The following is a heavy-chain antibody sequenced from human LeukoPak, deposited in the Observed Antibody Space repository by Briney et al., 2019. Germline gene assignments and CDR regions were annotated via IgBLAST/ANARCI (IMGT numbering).Heavy chain of an antibody. Sequence: SGPTLVNPTQTLTLTCTSSGFSLSTSEVGVGWIRQPPGKALEWLALIYWDGDKRYSPSLKSRLTITKDTSKNHVVLTMTNMDPVDTATYYCAHRRSGSYLNYWGQGILVTVSS. CDR1: GFSLSTSEVG. D-gene: IGHD3-3*01. V-gene: IGHV2-5*02. J-gene: IGHJ4*02. CDR2: IYWDGDK. CDR3: AHRRSGSYLNY.